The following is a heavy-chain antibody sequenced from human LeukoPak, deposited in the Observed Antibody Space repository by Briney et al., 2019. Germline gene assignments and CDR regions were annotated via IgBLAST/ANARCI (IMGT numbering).Heavy chain of an antibody. J-gene: IGHJ4*02. V-gene: IGHV1-2*02. CDR2: ISPNSGDT. D-gene: IGHD2-15*01. CDR3: ARDGYCGAGSCSYVTWALDY. Sequence: ASVKVSCKSSGYTFTGYYIHWVRQAPGQGLEWMGWISPNSGDTNYAQKFQGRVTTTRDTSINTAYMEVSGLRSDDTAVYYCARDGYCGAGSCSYVTWALDYWGQGTLVTVPS. CDR1: GYTFTGYY.